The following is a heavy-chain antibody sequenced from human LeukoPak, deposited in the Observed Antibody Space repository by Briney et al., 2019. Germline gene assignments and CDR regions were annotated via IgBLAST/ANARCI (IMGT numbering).Heavy chain of an antibody. Sequence: GGSLRLSCAASGFTFSSYSMNWVRQAPGKGLEWVSYISSSSTIYYADSVKGRFTISRDNAKNSLYLQMNSLRAEDTAVYYCARGLTNSGSYYWGQGTLVTVSS. D-gene: IGHD1-26*01. CDR3: ARGLTNSGSYY. CDR1: GFTFSSYS. CDR2: ISSSSTI. J-gene: IGHJ4*02. V-gene: IGHV3-48*04.